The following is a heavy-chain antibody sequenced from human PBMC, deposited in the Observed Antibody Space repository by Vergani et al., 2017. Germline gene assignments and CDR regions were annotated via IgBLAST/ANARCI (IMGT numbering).Heavy chain of an antibody. CDR3: AKHFRVWGIDY. CDR2: IQFDGSNQ. D-gene: IGHD3-16*01. Sequence: QAQLVESGGGVVQRGGYLRLYCETSGFTLSNYDMQWIRQGPGKGLEFVAFIQFDGSNQYYADSVKGRFTLSRDFSKNTLYLQMNSLRHDDTATYYCAKHFRVWGIDYWGQGTQVIVSS. V-gene: IGHV3-30*02. CDR1: GFTLSNYD. J-gene: IGHJ4*02.